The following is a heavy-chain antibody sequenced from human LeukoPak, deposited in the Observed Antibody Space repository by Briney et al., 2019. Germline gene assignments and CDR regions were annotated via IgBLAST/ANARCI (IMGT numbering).Heavy chain of an antibody. V-gene: IGHV3-64*01. CDR1: GFTFSSYA. CDR2: ISSNGGST. Sequence: PGGSLRLSCAASGFTFSSYAMHWVRQAPGKGLEYVSAISSNGGSTYYANSVKGRFTISRDNSKNTLYLQMGSLRAEDMAVYYCARLYSSGWYSFFDYWGQGTLVTVS. J-gene: IGHJ4*02. CDR3: ARLYSSGWYSFFDY. D-gene: IGHD6-19*01.